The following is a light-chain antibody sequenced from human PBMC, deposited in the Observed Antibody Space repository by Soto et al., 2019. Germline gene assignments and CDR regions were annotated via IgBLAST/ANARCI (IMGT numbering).Light chain of an antibody. CDR2: NVN. CDR3: SSFTRNTAYV. Sequence: QSVLTQSASVSGFAGQSITISCTGTSSDVGNYNYVSWYQQHPGEVPKLIIFNVNNRPSGVSNRFSGSKSGNTASLTISWLQAKDEAEYYCSSFTRNTAYVFRTRXKVTVL. V-gene: IGLV2-14*01. J-gene: IGLJ1*01. CDR1: SSDVGNYNY.